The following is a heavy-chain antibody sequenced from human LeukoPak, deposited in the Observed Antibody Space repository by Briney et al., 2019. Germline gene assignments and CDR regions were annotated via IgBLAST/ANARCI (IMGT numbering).Heavy chain of an antibody. Sequence: SETLSLTCTVSGGSISSYYWSWIRQPPGKGLEWIGYIYYSGSTNYNPSLKSRVTISVDTSKNQFSLKLSSVTAADTAVYYCARDRGTWNDDGFDYWGQGTLVTVSS. J-gene: IGHJ4*02. CDR2: IYYSGST. CDR1: GGSISSYY. D-gene: IGHD1-1*01. CDR3: ARDRGTWNDDGFDY. V-gene: IGHV4-59*12.